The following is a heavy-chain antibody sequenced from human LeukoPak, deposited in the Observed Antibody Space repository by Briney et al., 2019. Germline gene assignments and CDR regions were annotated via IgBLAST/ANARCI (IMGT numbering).Heavy chain of an antibody. CDR1: GLTFSNYA. D-gene: IGHD7-27*01. J-gene: IGHJ5*02. Sequence: GGSLRLSCAASGLTFSNYAMHWVRQAPGKGLEWVAFIRYDGTVKTYADSVKGRFTISRDNSKNTLYLQMNSLRVQDTALYHCAKTNSELGKNWFDPWGQGTLVTVSS. CDR3: AKTNSELGKNWFDP. V-gene: IGHV3-30*02. CDR2: IRYDGTVK.